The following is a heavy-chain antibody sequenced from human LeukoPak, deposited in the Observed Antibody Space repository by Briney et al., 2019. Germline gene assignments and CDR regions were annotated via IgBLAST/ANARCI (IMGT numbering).Heavy chain of an antibody. J-gene: IGHJ4*02. CDR1: EFTFSSYA. V-gene: IGHV3-23*01. Sequence: PGGSLRLSCAASEFTFSSYAMSWVRQAPGKGLEWVSGISYSGGSTYYADSVKGRFTISRDNSKNTLYLQMNSLRAEDTAIYYCAKTLYDSSAYDYWGQGTLVTVSS. CDR2: ISYSGGST. CDR3: AKTLYDSSAYDY. D-gene: IGHD3-22*01.